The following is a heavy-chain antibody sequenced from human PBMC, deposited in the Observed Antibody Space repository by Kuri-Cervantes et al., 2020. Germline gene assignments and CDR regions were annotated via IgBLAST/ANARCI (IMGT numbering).Heavy chain of an antibody. Sequence: SVKVSCKASGGTFSSYAISWVRQAPGQGLEWMGGIIPIFGTANYAQKFQGRVTITADESTSTAYMELSSLRSEDTAVYYCAGVRRDYYYYMDVWGKGTTVTVSS. CDR3: AGVRRDYYYYMDV. CDR1: GGTFSSYA. D-gene: IGHD4/OR15-4a*01. J-gene: IGHJ6*03. V-gene: IGHV1-69*13. CDR2: IIPIFGTA.